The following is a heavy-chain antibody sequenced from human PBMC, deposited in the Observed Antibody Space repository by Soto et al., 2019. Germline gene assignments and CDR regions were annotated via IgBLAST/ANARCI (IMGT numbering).Heavy chain of an antibody. CDR3: ARDGNYYGSGSYFY. D-gene: IGHD3-10*01. CDR1: AGTFSSYA. CDR2: IIPIFGTA. V-gene: IGHV1-69*13. J-gene: IGHJ4*02. Sequence: SVKVSCKTAAGTFSSYAISWVRQAPGQGLEWMGGIIPIFGTANYAQKFQGRVTITADESTSTAYMELSSLRSEDTAVYYCARDGNYYGSGSYFYWGQGTLVTVSS.